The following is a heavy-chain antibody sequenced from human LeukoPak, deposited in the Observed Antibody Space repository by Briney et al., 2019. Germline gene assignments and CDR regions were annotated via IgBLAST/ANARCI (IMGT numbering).Heavy chain of an antibody. V-gene: IGHV3-48*01. Sequence: GGSLRLSCAASGFAFSNYNMNWVRQAPGKGLEWVSYISSSSHSIYYADSVKGRFTVSRDNAQDSLYLQMNSLRAEDTAVYYCAKGDYGGNARGFDYWGQGTLVTVSS. J-gene: IGHJ4*02. CDR2: ISSSSHSI. CDR3: AKGDYGGNARGFDY. D-gene: IGHD4-23*01. CDR1: GFAFSNYN.